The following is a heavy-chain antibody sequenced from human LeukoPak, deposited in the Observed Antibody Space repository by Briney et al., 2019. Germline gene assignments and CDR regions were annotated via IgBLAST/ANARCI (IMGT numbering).Heavy chain of an antibody. CDR2: ISSSSSTI. CDR1: GFTFSSYS. CDR3: ASEAIAAAGGG. Sequence: PGGSLRLSCAASGFTFSSYSMNWVRQAPGKGLEGVSYISSSSSTIYYADSVKGRFTISRDNAKNSLYLQMNSLRAEDTAVYYCASEAIAAAGGGWGQGTLVTVSS. V-gene: IGHV3-48*01. J-gene: IGHJ4*02. D-gene: IGHD6-13*01.